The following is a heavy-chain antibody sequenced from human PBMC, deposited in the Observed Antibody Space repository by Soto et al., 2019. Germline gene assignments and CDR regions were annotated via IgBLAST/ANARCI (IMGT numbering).Heavy chain of an antibody. CDR3: TSLSIAVAHFAFDL. V-gene: IGHV3-74*01. CDR2: ITPDGSTT. D-gene: IGHD6-19*01. CDR1: GFTFSGHW. J-gene: IGHJ3*01. Sequence: EVQLVESGGGVVQPGGSLRLSCAASGFTFSGHWMHWVRQAPGEGLAWVSRITPDGSTTDYADSVKGRFSISRDNAKNMVYLQMNSLRVEDTAVYYCTSLSIAVAHFAFDLWGQGTLVTVSS.